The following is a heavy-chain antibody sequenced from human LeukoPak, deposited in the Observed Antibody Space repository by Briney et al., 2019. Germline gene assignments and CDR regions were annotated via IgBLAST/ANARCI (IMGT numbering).Heavy chain of an antibody. CDR3: AGLCPLYYYGMDV. CDR2: INSDGSST. CDR1: GFTFNIYW. Sequence: PGGSLRLSCAASGFTFNIYWIHWVRQAPGEGLVWVSRINSDGSSTVYVDSVQGRFSISRDNAKNTVYLQMNSLRAEDTAVYYCAGLCPLYYYGMDVWGQGTTVTVSS. V-gene: IGHV3-74*01. D-gene: IGHD5/OR15-5a*01. J-gene: IGHJ6*02.